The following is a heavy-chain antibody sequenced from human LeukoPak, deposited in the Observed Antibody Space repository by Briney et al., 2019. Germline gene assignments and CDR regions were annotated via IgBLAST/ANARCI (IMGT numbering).Heavy chain of an antibody. Sequence: SETLSLTCTVSGGSIRSSSHYWGWVRQTPGKGLEWIGSIYYSGSTWYNPSLKTRVTMSVDTSKNQFSLKLSSVTAADTAVYYCARERGYCSGGSCYEKRYYFDYWGQGTLVTVSS. V-gene: IGHV4-39*07. CDR2: IYYSGST. CDR1: GGSIRSSSHY. CDR3: ARERGYCSGGSCYEKRYYFDY. D-gene: IGHD2-15*01. J-gene: IGHJ4*02.